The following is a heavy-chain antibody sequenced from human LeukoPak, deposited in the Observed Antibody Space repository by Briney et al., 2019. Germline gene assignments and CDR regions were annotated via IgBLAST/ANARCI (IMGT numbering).Heavy chain of an antibody. CDR2: IYYSGST. V-gene: IGHV4-59*01. CDR1: GGSISSYY. J-gene: IGHJ3*02. CDR3: AREAVGPTYYYDSSGPIAGAFDI. Sequence: SETLSLTCTVSGGSISSYYWSWIRQPPGKGLEWIGYIYYSGSTNYNPSLKSRVTISVDTSKNQFSLKLSSVTAADTAVYYCAREAVGPTYYYDSSGPIAGAFDIWGQGTMVTVSS. D-gene: IGHD3-22*01.